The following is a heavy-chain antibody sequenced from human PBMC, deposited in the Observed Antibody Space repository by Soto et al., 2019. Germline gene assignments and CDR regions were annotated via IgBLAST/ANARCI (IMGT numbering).Heavy chain of an antibody. CDR2: ISGSGGST. CDR3: AKDRWGDYTTPFDY. Sequence: EVQLLESGGGLVQPGGSLRLSCAASGFTFSSYAMSWVRQAPGKGLEWVSAISGSGGSTYYADSVKGRFTISRDNSKNTMYLQMNSMRAEDTAVYYCAKDRWGDYTTPFDYWGQGTLVTVSS. D-gene: IGHD4-17*01. J-gene: IGHJ4*02. V-gene: IGHV3-23*01. CDR1: GFTFSSYA.